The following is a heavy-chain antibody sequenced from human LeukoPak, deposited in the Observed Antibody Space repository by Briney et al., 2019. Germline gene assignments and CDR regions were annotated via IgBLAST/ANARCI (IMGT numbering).Heavy chain of an antibody. CDR3: ARQYYFGSGSYYNVPSGDYYYGMDV. D-gene: IGHD3-10*01. CDR2: IYPGDSDT. CDR1: GYKFTSYW. J-gene: IGHJ6*02. Sequence: SLKISCKGSGYKFTSYWIAWVRQMPGTGLEWMGIIYPGDSDTTYSPSFQGQVTISADKSINTAYLQWSSLRASDTAMYYCARQYYFGSGSYYNVPSGDYYYGMDVWGQGTTVTVAS. V-gene: IGHV5-51*01.